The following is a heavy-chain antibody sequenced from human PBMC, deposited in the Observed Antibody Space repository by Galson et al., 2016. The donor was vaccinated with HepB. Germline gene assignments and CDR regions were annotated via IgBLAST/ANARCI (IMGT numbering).Heavy chain of an antibody. CDR3: TRAPIRDDILTGYYTPPPDFDY. J-gene: IGHJ4*02. Sequence: SVKVSCKASGYTFTDYYMHWVRQPPGQGLEWMGWINPNSGGTNYAQEFQGRVTMTRDTSISTAYMELSRLTSGDTAVYYCTRAPIRDDILTGYYTPPPDFDYWGQGTLFTVSS. CDR1: GYTFTDYY. V-gene: IGHV1-2*02. CDR2: INPNSGGT. D-gene: IGHD3-9*01.